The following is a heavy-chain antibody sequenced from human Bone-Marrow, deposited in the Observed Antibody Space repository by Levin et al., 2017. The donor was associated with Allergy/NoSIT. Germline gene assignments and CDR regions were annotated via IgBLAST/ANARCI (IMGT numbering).Heavy chain of an antibody. Sequence: SETLSLTCSIYGGSLSGYYWYWIRQTPGKGLEWIGEINASGGTNYNPSLMSRVTISPDTSDNQFSLNLNSVTAADTGVYSCARGGLYYPVDWGQGTRVTVSS. CDR1: GGSLSGYY. CDR2: INASGGT. CDR3: ARGGLYYPVD. J-gene: IGHJ4*02. D-gene: IGHD3-10*01. V-gene: IGHV4-34*01.